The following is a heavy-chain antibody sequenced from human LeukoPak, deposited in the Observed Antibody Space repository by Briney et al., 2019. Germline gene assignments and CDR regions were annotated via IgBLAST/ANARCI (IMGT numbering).Heavy chain of an antibody. CDR3: AAYSGAYFDY. V-gene: IGHV4-34*01. CDR1: GGSFSGYY. J-gene: IGHJ4*02. Sequence: PSETLSLTCAVYGGSFSGYYWNWIRQPPGKGLEWIGEINHSGSTNYNPSLKSRVTISVDTSKNQFSLKLSSVTAADTAVYYCAAYSGAYFDYWGQGTLVTVSS. CDR2: INHSGST. D-gene: IGHD2-15*01.